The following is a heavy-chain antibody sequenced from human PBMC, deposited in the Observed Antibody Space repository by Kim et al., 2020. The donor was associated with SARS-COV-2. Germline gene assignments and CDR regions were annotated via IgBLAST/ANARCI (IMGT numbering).Heavy chain of an antibody. D-gene: IGHD6-19*01. CDR3: ARGVSSAWTLRPWFDP. J-gene: IGHJ5*02. Sequence: SETLSLICAVSGASFSGSSCWSWVRQPPGKGLEWIGEIDHSGTTNYNPSLKSRVTIVVDKSKTQFSLRLKSVTAADTAVYYCARGVSSAWTLRPWFDPWG. CDR2: IDHSGTT. V-gene: IGHV4-4*02. CDR1: GASFSGSSC.